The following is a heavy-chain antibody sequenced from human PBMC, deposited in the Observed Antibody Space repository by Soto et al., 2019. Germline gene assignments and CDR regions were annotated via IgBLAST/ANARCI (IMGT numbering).Heavy chain of an antibody. D-gene: IGHD4-17*01. Sequence: EVQLLESGGGLVQPGGSLRLSCAASGFTFSSYAMNWVRQAPGKGLEWVSVISGSGGSTYYADAVKGRFTISRDNSKNTLYLQRSSLRAEDTAVYYCAKRTVGWYFDLWGRGTLVTVSA. CDR1: GFTFSSYA. CDR3: AKRTVGWYFDL. CDR2: ISGSGGST. J-gene: IGHJ2*01. V-gene: IGHV3-23*01.